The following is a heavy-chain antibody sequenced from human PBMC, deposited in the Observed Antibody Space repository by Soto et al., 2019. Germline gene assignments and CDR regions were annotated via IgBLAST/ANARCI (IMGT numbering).Heavy chain of an antibody. V-gene: IGHV1-3*01. CDR3: ARDGVAAGNINFDY. J-gene: IGHJ4*01. CDR1: GYMFTKSA. D-gene: IGHD6-19*01. Sequence: ASVKVSCKASGYMFTKSAMHWVRQAPGQRLEWMGWISGDSGNTKYSPKLQDRVTITRDTSASTAYMELSSLRSEDTALYYCARDGVAAGNINFDYWGQGTLVTAPQ. CDR2: ISGDSGNT.